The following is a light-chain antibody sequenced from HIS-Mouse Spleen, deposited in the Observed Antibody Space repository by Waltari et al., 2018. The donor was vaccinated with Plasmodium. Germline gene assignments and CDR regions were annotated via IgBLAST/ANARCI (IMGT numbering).Light chain of an antibody. CDR2: DAS. V-gene: IGKV3-11*01. J-gene: IGKJ4*01. CDR1: QSVSSY. Sequence: EIVLTQSPATLSLSPGERATLYCRASQSVSSYLAWYKQKPGQAPRLLIYDASNRATGIPARFSGSGSGTDFTLTISSLEPEDFAVYYCQQRSNWPRVLTFGGGTKVEIK. CDR3: QQRSNWPRVLT.